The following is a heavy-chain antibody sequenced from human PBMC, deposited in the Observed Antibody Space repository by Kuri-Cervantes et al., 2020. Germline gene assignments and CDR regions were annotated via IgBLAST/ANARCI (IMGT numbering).Heavy chain of an antibody. V-gene: IGHV4-34*01. D-gene: IGHD2-15*01. J-gene: IGHJ4*02. Sequence: SETLFLTCAVYGGSFSGYYWSWIRQPPGKGLEWIGEINHSGSTNYNPSLKSRVTISVDTSKNQFSLKLSSVTAADTAVYYCARDLYCDGGGCSADDYWGQGTQVTVSS. CDR3: ARDLYCDGGGCSADDY. CDR2: INHSGST. CDR1: GGSFSGYY.